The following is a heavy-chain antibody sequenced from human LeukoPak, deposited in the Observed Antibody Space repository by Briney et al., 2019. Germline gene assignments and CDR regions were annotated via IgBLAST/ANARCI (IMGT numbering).Heavy chain of an antibody. Sequence: PGGSLRLSCAASGFTFSDYYMNWVRQAPGKGLEWVSSISSSSSYIYYADSVKGRFTISRDNAKNSLYLQMNSLRAEDTAVYYCARDGYDFWSGYYPTDAFDIWGQGTMVTVSS. J-gene: IGHJ3*02. CDR3: ARDGYDFWSGYYPTDAFDI. CDR1: GFTFSDYY. V-gene: IGHV3-21*01. D-gene: IGHD3-3*01. CDR2: ISSSSSYI.